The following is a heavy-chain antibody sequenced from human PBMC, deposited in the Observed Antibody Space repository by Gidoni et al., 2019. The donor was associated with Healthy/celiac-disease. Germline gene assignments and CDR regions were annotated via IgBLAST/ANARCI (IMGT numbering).Heavy chain of an antibody. V-gene: IGHV1-69*01. Sequence: VQPVQSGAEVKKPGSSVTVCCKASGGTFSSYAISWVRQAPGQGLEWMGGIIPIFGTANYAQKFQGRDTITADESTSTAYRGLSSLRSEDTAVYYCARGRGIVGAIGYWGQGTLVTVSS. J-gene: IGHJ4*02. CDR1: GGTFSSYA. CDR3: ARGRGIVGAIGY. CDR2: IIPIFGTA. D-gene: IGHD1-26*01.